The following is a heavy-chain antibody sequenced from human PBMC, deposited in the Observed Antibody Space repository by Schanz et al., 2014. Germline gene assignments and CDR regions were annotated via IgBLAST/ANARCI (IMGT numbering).Heavy chain of an antibody. CDR1: GFAVDNYY. D-gene: IGHD2-15*01. Sequence: EVQLVASRGGLVQPGGSLRLSCAASGFAVDNYYMSCVRQAPGRGLEWVSIIFTDGRTYYADSVKGRFTISRDSSKNTLFLQMNSLRTEDTAVYYCARLDPYCRSGTCSRAFDFWGQGTLVTVSS. V-gene: IGHV3-66*02. J-gene: IGHJ4*02. CDR2: IFTDGRT. CDR3: ARLDPYCRSGTCSRAFDF.